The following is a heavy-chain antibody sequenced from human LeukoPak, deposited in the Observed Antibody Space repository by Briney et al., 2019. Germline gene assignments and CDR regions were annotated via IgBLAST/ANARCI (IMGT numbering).Heavy chain of an antibody. D-gene: IGHD2-2*01. Sequence: PGGPLRLSCAASGFTSSTYEMHWVRQAPGKGLEWVAVISHDGNDQYYGDSVKGRFTISRDNSKNALYLQMNSLRLEDTAVYYCARDRDCSRTSCFNAFDVWGQGTMAIVSS. CDR2: ISHDGNDQ. CDR3: ARDRDCSRTSCFNAFDV. V-gene: IGHV3-30*04. J-gene: IGHJ3*01. CDR1: GFTSSTYE.